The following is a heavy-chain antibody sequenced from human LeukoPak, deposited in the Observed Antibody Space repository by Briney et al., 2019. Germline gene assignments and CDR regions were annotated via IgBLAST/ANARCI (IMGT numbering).Heavy chain of an antibody. CDR2: IYYSGST. V-gene: IGHV4-59*08. J-gene: IGHJ4*02. Sequence: SETLSLTCTVSGGSISSYYWSWIRQPPGKGLEWIGYIYYSGSTNYNPSLKSRVTISVDTSKNQFSLKLSSVTAADTAVYYCARSAYDSSGFVTPNFDYWGQGTLVTVSS. CDR3: ARSAYDSSGFVTPNFDY. CDR1: GGSISSYY. D-gene: IGHD3-22*01.